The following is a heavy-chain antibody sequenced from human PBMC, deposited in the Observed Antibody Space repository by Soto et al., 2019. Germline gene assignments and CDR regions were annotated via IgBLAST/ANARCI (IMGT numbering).Heavy chain of an antibody. CDR1: GGSISSGGYY. V-gene: IGHV4-31*03. Sequence: SDTLSLTCTVSGGSISSGGYYWSWIRQHPGKGLEWIGYIYYSGSTYYNPSLKSRVTISVDTSKNQFSLKLSSVTAADTAVYYCAREGMGYDILTGYFPYYYYGMDVWGQGTTVTVSS. J-gene: IGHJ6*02. CDR3: AREGMGYDILTGYFPYYYYGMDV. D-gene: IGHD3-9*01. CDR2: IYYSGST.